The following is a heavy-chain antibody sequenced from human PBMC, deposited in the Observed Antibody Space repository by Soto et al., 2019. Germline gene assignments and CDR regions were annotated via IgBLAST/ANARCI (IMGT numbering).Heavy chain of an antibody. CDR2: INQDGSEK. J-gene: IGHJ4*02. Sequence: GGSLRLSCAASGFTFSSYWMDWVRQAPGKGLEWVANINQDGSEKHYVDSVKGRFTISRDNAKNSLYLQMSSLTAEDSALYYCSPSRDYWGQGTLVTVSS. V-gene: IGHV3-7*01. CDR3: SPSRDY. CDR1: GFTFSSYW.